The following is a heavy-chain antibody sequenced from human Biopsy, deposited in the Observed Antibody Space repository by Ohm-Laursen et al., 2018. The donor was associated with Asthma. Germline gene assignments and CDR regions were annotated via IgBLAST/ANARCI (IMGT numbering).Heavy chain of an antibody. Sequence: SLRLSCSASGFTVSTNGMSWVRQAPGKGLEWVSVIYSGGTSHTADSVRGRFTISRDYSKNTLYLQMHSLRAEDTAVYYCARGDSSNWSHYYFDYWGQGTLATVSS. CDR3: ARGDSSNWSHYYFDY. J-gene: IGHJ4*02. D-gene: IGHD3-22*01. CDR2: IYSGGTS. V-gene: IGHV3-53*01. CDR1: GFTVSTNG.